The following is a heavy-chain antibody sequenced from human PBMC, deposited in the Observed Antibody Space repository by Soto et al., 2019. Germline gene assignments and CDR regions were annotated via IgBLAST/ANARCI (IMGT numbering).Heavy chain of an antibody. Sequence: QVQLVQSGAEVKKPGSSVKVSCKASGGTFSSYTISWVRQAPGQGLEWMGRSIPILGIANYAQKFQGIVTITANKATITDYMVLSSLTSEDTAVYYCARVETHYDYIWGSYRNDAFDIRGQGTMVTVSS. CDR2: SIPILGIA. CDR1: GGTFSSYT. V-gene: IGHV1-69*02. J-gene: IGHJ3*02. D-gene: IGHD3-16*02. CDR3: ARVETHYDYIWGSYRNDAFDI.